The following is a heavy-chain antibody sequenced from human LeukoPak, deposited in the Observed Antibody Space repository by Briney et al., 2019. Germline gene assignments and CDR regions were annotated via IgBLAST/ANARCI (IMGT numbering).Heavy chain of an antibody. CDR1: GYSISSGYY. CDR3: ARGGYYGSGNDFRFDP. D-gene: IGHD3-10*01. CDR2: IYHSGST. Sequence: SETLSLTCTVSGYSISSGYYWGWIRQPPGKGLEWIGSIYHSGSTYYNPSLKSRVTISVDTSKNQYSLKLSSVTAADTAVYYCARGGYYGSGNDFRFDPWGQGTLVTVSS. V-gene: IGHV4-38-2*02. J-gene: IGHJ5*02.